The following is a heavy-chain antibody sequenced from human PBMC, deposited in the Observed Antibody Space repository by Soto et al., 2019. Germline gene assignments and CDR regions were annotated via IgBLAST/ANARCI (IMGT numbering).Heavy chain of an antibody. CDR1: GFTFRSFT. V-gene: IGHV3-21*01. CDR2: ISSNSAYI. Sequence: SLRLSCASSGFTFRSFTMNWVRQAPGKGLEWVSTISSNSAYIYYTDALRGRFTISRDNAKNSLHLQMNSLRAEDTAVYYCTRDASRDSSARGWFDPWGPGTLVTVSS. D-gene: IGHD6-13*01. CDR3: TRDASRDSSARGWFDP. J-gene: IGHJ5*02.